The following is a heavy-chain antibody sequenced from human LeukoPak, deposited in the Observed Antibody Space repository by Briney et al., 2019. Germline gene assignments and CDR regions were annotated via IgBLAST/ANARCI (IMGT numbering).Heavy chain of an antibody. CDR2: ISGSGGST. J-gene: IGHJ3*02. D-gene: IGHD1-14*01. V-gene: IGHV3-23*01. CDR3: ARVGRYKRAFDI. CDR1: GFTFSDYA. Sequence: GGSLRLSCAASGFTFSDYAMSWVRQAPGKGLEWVSAISGSGGSTYYADSVKGRFTISRDNAKNSLYLQMNSLRAEDTAVYYCARVGRYKRAFDIWGQGTMVTVSS.